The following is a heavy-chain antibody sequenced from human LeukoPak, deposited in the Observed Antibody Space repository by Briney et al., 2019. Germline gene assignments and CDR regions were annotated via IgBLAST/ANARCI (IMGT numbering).Heavy chain of an antibody. J-gene: IGHJ4*02. CDR3: ATLKSTGYPY. CDR2: INPSSGGT. Sequence: ASVKVSCKASGYTFSGYYMHWVRQAPGQGLEWMGWINPSSGGTNYAQKFQGRVTMTEDTSTDTAYMELSSLRSEDTAVYYCATLKSTGYPYWGQGTLVTVSS. CDR1: GYTFSGYY. D-gene: IGHD3-9*01. V-gene: IGHV1-2*02.